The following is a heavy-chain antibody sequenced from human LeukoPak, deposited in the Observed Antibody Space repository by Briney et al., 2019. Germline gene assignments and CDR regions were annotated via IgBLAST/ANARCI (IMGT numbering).Heavy chain of an antibody. CDR2: IHYSGNS. D-gene: IGHD2-8*01. CDR3: ALAPNSNWFDF. CDR1: GDSISNFY. V-gene: IGHV4-59*08. Sequence: PSETLSLTCSVSGDSISNFYWNWIRQPPGKRLERIGNIHYSGNSNYNPSLQSRVTISIDTSRKQLFLKLTSVTAADTAVYYCALAPNSNWFDFWGQGTLVTVSS. J-gene: IGHJ5*01.